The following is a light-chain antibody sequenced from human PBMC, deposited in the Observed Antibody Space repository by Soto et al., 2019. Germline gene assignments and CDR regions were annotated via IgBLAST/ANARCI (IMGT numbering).Light chain of an antibody. CDR2: GAS. V-gene: IGKV3-20*01. Sequence: EIVLTQSPGTLSLSPGDRATLSCRASQSVSSDYLAWYQQKPGQAPRLLIYGASRGAAGIPDRFSGSGSGTDFTLTSSRLEPEDFAVYFCQQYGRSPMFTFGQVTKLEVK. CDR3: QQYGRSPMFT. J-gene: IGKJ2*01. CDR1: QSVSSDY.